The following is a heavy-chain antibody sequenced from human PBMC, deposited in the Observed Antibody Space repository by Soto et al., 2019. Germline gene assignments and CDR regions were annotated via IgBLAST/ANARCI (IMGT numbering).Heavy chain of an antibody. CDR1: GYTFTSYD. V-gene: IGHV1-8*01. CDR2: MNPNSGNT. D-gene: IGHD4-17*01. CDR3: ARDFVGCGDYYYYYYYMDV. Sequence: ASVKVSCKASGYTFTSYDINWVRQATGQGLEWMGWMNPNSGNTGYSQKFQGRVTMTRNTSISTAYMELSSLRSEDTAVYYCARDFVGCGDYYYYYYYMDVWGKGTMVTVSS. J-gene: IGHJ6*03.